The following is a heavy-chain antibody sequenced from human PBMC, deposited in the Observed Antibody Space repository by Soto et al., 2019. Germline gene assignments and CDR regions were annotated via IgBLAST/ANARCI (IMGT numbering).Heavy chain of an antibody. CDR1: GFTFSSYA. CDR2: IRGGGGGT. J-gene: IGHJ4*02. D-gene: IGHD4-17*01. Sequence: GGSLRLSCAASGFTFSSYAMSWVRQAPGKGLEWVSAIRGGGGGTYYADSVKGRYAISRDNSKSTLYLKMYSLRVEDTAIYYCAKGAVTKRSFTAIDYWGQGTLVTVSS. CDR3: AKGAVTKRSFTAIDY. V-gene: IGHV3-23*01.